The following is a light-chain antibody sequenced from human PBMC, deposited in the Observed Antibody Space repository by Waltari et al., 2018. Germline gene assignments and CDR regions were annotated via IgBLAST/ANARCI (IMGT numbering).Light chain of an antibody. V-gene: IGLV2-23*02. CDR1: SSDIGANNF. CDR2: EVT. Sequence: QPALSQPASVSGSPGQSITISCSGTSSDIGANNFVYWYQQHPGKAPKIVIYEVTERPSGVSNRFSGSKSGNTASLTISGLQAEDEADYYCCSYAGPNLPVLFGGGTRLNVL. CDR3: CSYAGPNLPVL. J-gene: IGLJ2*01.